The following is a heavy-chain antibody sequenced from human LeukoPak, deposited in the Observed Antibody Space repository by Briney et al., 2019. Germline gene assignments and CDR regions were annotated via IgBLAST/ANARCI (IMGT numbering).Heavy chain of an antibody. V-gene: IGHV3-21*01. D-gene: IGHD3-22*01. Sequence: GGSLRLSCAASGFTSSSYSMNWVRQAPGKGLEWVSSISSSSSYIYYADSVKGRFTISRDNAKNSLYLQMNSLRAEDTAVYYCARDRDNYYDSSGSIDYWGQGTLVTVSS. CDR2: ISSSSSYI. J-gene: IGHJ4*02. CDR3: ARDRDNYYDSSGSIDY. CDR1: GFTSSSYS.